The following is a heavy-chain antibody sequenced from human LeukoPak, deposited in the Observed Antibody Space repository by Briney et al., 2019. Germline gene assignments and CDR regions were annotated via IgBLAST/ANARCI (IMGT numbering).Heavy chain of an antibody. J-gene: IGHJ4*02. CDR3: ARNADVAVASVKFDY. CDR1: GGSFSGYY. CDR2: INHSGST. D-gene: IGHD6-19*01. V-gene: IGHV4-34*01. Sequence: SETLSLTCAVYGGSFSGYYWSWIRQPPGKGLEWIGEINHSGSTNYNPSLKSRVTISVDTSKNQSSLKLSSVTAADTAVYYCARNADVAVASVKFDYWGQGTLVTVSS.